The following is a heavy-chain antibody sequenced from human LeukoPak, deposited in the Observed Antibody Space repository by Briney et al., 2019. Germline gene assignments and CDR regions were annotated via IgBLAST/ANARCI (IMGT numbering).Heavy chain of an antibody. D-gene: IGHD4-23*01. CDR2: IYTGGST. CDR1: GFTVSGNY. J-gene: IGHJ6*02. Sequence: PGGSLRLSCAASGFTVSGNYMNWVRQAPGKGLDWVSVIYTGGSTYYAESVKGRFTISRDNPKNMLYLQMNSLRVEDTAVYYCARDLFVGYGGPDSYYYGMDVWGQGTTVTVSS. CDR3: ARDLFVGYGGPDSYYYGMDV. V-gene: IGHV3-66*01.